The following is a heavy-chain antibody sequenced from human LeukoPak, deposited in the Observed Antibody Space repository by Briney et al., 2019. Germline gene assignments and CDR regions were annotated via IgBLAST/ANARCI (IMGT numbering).Heavy chain of an antibody. J-gene: IGHJ6*03. Sequence: SETLSLTCTVSGGSISSSSYYWGWIRQPPGKGLEWIGSIYYSGSTYYNPSLKSRVTISVDTSKNQFSLKLSSVTAADTAVYYCARRIVGDYYYMDVWGKGTTVTVSS. CDR1: GGSISSSSYY. V-gene: IGHV4-39*07. CDR3: ARRIVGDYYYMDV. CDR2: IYYSGST. D-gene: IGHD3-22*01.